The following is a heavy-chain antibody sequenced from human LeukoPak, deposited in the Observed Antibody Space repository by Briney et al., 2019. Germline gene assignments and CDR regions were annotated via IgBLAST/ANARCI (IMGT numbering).Heavy chain of an antibody. CDR3: ARLILTGYPDY. CDR2: IYTSGST. V-gene: IGHV4-61*02. Sequence: PSQTLSLTCTVSGGSISSRSYYWSWIRQPAGKGLEWIGRIYTSGSTNYNPSLKSRVTISVDTSKNQFPLKLSSVTAADTAVYYCARLILTGYPDYWGQGTLVTVSS. CDR1: GGSISSRSYY. D-gene: IGHD3-9*01. J-gene: IGHJ4*02.